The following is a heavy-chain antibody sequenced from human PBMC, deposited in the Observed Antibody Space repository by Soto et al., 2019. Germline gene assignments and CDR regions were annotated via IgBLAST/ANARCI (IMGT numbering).Heavy chain of an antibody. CDR1: GGSFSGYY. Sequence: SETLSLTCAVYGGSFSGYYWSWIRQPPGKGLEWIGEINHSGSTNYNPSLKSRVTISVDTSKNQFSLKLSSVTAADTAVYYCARRHVGGAAAGTPPDYWGQGTLVTVSS. CDR3: ARRHVGGAAAGTPPDY. V-gene: IGHV4-34*01. J-gene: IGHJ4*02. CDR2: INHSGST. D-gene: IGHD6-13*01.